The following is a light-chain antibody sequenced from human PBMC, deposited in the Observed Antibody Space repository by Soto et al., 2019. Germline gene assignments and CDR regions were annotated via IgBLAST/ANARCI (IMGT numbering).Light chain of an antibody. CDR2: GAS. Sequence: EVVLTQSPGTLSLSPGERATLSCRASQSVSSSYVVWYQQKPGQAPSLLIYGASSRATGIPDRFSGSASGTAFTLTISRLEPEDFAVYYCQHYGRSPPITFGQGTRLEIK. V-gene: IGKV3-20*01. J-gene: IGKJ5*01. CDR1: QSVSSSY. CDR3: QHYGRSPPIT.